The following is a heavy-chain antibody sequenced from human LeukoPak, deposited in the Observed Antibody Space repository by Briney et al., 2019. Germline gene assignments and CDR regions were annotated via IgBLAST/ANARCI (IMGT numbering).Heavy chain of an antibody. CDR2: INPDGGGT. CDR3: ARDGIIGIILSNNWIDA. J-gene: IGHJ5*02. CDR1: GYTFNDYY. V-gene: IGHV1-2*02. D-gene: IGHD2/OR15-2a*01. Sequence: ASVKVSCKASGYTFNDYYIHWVRQAPGQGLEWMGWINPDGGGTNYAQKFQGRVTMTRDTSISTVYMEVKRLTSDDTGVYFCARDGIIGIILSNNWIDAWGQGTLVTVSS.